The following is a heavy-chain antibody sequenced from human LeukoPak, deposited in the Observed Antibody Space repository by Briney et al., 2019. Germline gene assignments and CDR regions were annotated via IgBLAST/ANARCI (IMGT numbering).Heavy chain of an antibody. Sequence: ASVKVSCKASGYTFTGYYMHWVRQAPGQGLEWMGWINPNSGGTNYAQKFQGWVTMTRDTSISTAYMELSRLRSDDTAVYYCARGYCSGGSCYSRNSVYGMDVWGQGTTATVSS. CDR1: GYTFTGYY. CDR3: ARGYCSGGSCYSRNSVYGMDV. CDR2: INPNSGGT. J-gene: IGHJ6*02. D-gene: IGHD2-15*01. V-gene: IGHV1-2*04.